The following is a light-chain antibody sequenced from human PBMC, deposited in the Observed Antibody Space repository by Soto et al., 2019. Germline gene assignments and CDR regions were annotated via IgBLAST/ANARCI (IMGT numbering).Light chain of an antibody. CDR1: SSDVGAYDY. CDR2: AVT. V-gene: IGLV2-14*01. J-gene: IGLJ1*01. Sequence: QSVMTQPASVSGSPGQSITISCTGTSSDVGAYDYVSWYQHHPGKAPKFMIYAVTNRPSGVSHRFYGSKSGNTASLSISGLGAEGEADYWCTSSTSTSIDVVGIGTKLTVL. CDR3: TSSTSTSIDV.